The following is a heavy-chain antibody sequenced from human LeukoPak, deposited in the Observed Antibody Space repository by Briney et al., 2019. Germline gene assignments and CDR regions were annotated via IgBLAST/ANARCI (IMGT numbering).Heavy chain of an antibody. CDR2: INHSGST. Sequence: PSETLSLTCAANGRSFSGYYRSWLRQPPVKALEWITYINHSGSTYYNPSLKSRVTISVDRPKNQFSLKLSSVTAADTAVYYCARGAYGSSGYYFTYWYFDLWGRGTLVTVSS. D-gene: IGHD3-22*01. CDR3: ARGAYGSSGYYFTYWYFDL. J-gene: IGHJ2*01. V-gene: IGHV4-34*01. CDR1: GRSFSGYY.